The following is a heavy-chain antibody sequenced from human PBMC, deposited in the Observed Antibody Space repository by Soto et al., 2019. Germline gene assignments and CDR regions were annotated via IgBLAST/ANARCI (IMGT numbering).Heavy chain of an antibody. CDR3: ARPPRQNYYDGMDV. CDR2: IIPIFGTA. J-gene: IGHJ6*02. CDR1: GGTFSSYA. Sequence: QVQLVQSGAEVKKPGSSVKVSCKASGGTFSSYAISWVRQAPGQGLEWMGGIIPIFGTANYAQKCQGRVTITADESTSTAYKERSSLSSEDTAVYYWARPPRQNYYDGMDVWGQGTTVTVSS. V-gene: IGHV1-69*12.